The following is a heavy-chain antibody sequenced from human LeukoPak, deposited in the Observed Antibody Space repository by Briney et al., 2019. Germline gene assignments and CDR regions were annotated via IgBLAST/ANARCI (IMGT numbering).Heavy chain of an antibody. J-gene: IGHJ3*02. Sequence: GASVKVSCKASGYTFTGYYMHWVRQAPGQGLEWMGWINPNSGGTDYAQKFQGRVTMTRDTSISTAYMELSRLRSDDTAVYYCAREMTYYYDSSGSPDDAFDIWGQGTMVTVSS. D-gene: IGHD3-22*01. CDR3: AREMTYYYDSSGSPDDAFDI. V-gene: IGHV1-2*02. CDR1: GYTFTGYY. CDR2: INPNSGGT.